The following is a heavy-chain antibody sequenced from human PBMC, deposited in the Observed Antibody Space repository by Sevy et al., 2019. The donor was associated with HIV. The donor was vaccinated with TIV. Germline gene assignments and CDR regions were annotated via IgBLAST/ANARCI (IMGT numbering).Heavy chain of an antibody. CDR2: ISYDGSNK. D-gene: IGHD3-22*01. Sequence: GGSLRLSCAASGFTFSSYALHWVRQAPGKGLEWVAVISYDGSNKYYADSVKGRFTISRDNSKNTLYLQMNSLRAEDTAVYYCARDEPLGYYYDSSGYYTPPSKYGMDVWGQGTTVTVSS. CDR3: ARDEPLGYYYDSSGYYTPPSKYGMDV. J-gene: IGHJ6*02. CDR1: GFTFSSYA. V-gene: IGHV3-30*04.